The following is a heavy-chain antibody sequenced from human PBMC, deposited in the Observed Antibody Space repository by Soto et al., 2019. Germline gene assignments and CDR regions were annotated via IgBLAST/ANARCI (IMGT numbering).Heavy chain of an antibody. D-gene: IGHD1-26*01. J-gene: IGHJ5*02. V-gene: IGHV4-39*01. CDR2: IYYSGST. CDR1: GGSITSSSYY. Sequence: QLHLRESGPGLVKPSETLSLTCTVSGGSITSSSYYWGWIRQPPGKGLEWIGSIYYSGSTYYNPSLKSRVTISVDTSKNQSSLKLSSVTAADMAVYYCATQEVGGSYVYTFDPWGQGTLVTVSS. CDR3: ATQEVGGSYVYTFDP.